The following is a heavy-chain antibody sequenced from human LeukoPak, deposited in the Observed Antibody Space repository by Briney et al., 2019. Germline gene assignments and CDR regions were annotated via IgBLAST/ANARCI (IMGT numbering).Heavy chain of an antibody. CDR2: ISSSGSTI. V-gene: IGHV3-48*03. Sequence: GGSLRLSCEASGFTIDDYGFSWVRQAPGKGLEWVSYISSSGSTIYYADSVKGRFTISRDNAKNSLYLQMNSLRAEDTAVYYCAELGITMIGGVWGKGTTVTISS. J-gene: IGHJ6*04. CDR3: AELGITMIGGV. D-gene: IGHD3-10*02. CDR1: GFTIDDYG.